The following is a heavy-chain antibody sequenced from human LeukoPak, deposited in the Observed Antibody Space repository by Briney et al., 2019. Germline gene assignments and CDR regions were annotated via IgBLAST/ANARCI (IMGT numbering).Heavy chain of an antibody. CDR2: IYYSGST. CDR1: GGSISSYY. J-gene: IGHJ6*03. D-gene: IGHD3-3*01. Sequence: PSETLSLTCTVSGGSISSYYWSWIRQPPGKGLGWIGYIYYSGSTNYNPSLKSRVTISVDTSKNQFSLKLSSVTAADTAVYYCAGSVGSGYYGYYYYYYMDVWGKGTTVTVSS. V-gene: IGHV4-59*01. CDR3: AGSVGSGYYGYYYYYYMDV.